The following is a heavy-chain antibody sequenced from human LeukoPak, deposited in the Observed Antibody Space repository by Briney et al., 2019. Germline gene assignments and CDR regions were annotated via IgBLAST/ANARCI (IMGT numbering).Heavy chain of an antibody. V-gene: IGHV3-74*03. Sequence: GGSLRLSCAISGFKFNWMQWVRQAPGKGLEWISHINDGGSDPKYADSVKGRFTISRDNARDIVYLQMNSLRAEDTAVYYCAKDHSSGWPSGFDYWGQGTLVTVSS. J-gene: IGHJ4*02. CDR3: AKDHSSGWPSGFDY. D-gene: IGHD6-19*01. CDR1: GFKFNW. CDR2: INDGGSDP.